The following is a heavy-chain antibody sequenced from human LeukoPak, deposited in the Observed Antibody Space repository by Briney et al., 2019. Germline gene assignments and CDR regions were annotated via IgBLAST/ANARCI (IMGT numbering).Heavy chain of an antibody. V-gene: IGHV4-39*01. CDR3: AKYGSGTY. Sequence: SETLSLTCTVSGGSISSSRYYWAWIRQPPGKGLEWIGSVFYTGTTDYNPSLNSRVTISIDTSKNQFSLNLRSVTAADSAFYYCAKYGSGTYWGQGTLVTVSS. D-gene: IGHD3-10*01. CDR2: VFYTGTT. CDR1: GGSISSSRYY. J-gene: IGHJ4*02.